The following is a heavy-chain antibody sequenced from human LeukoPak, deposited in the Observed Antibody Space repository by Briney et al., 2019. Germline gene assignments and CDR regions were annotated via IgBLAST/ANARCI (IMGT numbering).Heavy chain of an antibody. Sequence: GGSLSLLCGLWVHIFKRHSVQGPRQARGRGVVGLSSYSSSSTYIYYADSVKGRFTISRDNAKNSLYVQMNRLSAEDTAVYYCARGGCSGAGNCCLFDYWGQGTLLTVSS. J-gene: IGHJ4*02. V-gene: IGHV3-21*06. CDR3: ARGGCSGAGNCCLFDY. CDR1: VHIFKRHS. D-gene: IGHD5-12*01. CDR2: YSSSSTYI.